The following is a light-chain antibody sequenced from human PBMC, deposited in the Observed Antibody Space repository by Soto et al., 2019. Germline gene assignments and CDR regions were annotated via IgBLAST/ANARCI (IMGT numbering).Light chain of an antibody. CDR2: ASS. V-gene: IGKV3-20*01. CDR3: QQYGPSPPYT. Sequence: EIVLTQSPGTLSLSPGERVTLSCRASRSFSSSYLAWYQQKPGQAPRLLIYASSIRATGIPDRFRGSGSGTDFTLTISRLEPEDFAVYYCQQYGPSPPYTFGQGTKVGIK. CDR1: RSFSSSY. J-gene: IGKJ2*01.